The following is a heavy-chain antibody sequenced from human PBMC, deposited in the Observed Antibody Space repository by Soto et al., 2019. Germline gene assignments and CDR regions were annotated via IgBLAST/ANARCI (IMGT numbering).Heavy chain of an antibody. D-gene: IGHD3-3*01. J-gene: IGHJ6*02. CDR2: IGTAGDT. CDR1: GFTFSSYD. V-gene: IGHV3-13*01. Sequence: LRLSCAASGFTFSSYDMHWVRQATGKGLEWVSAIGTAGDTYYPGSVKGRFTISRENAKNSLYLQMNSLRAEDTAVYYCARTYDFWSGYYGLRDYYYGMDVWGQGTTVTVSS. CDR3: ARTYDFWSGYYGLRDYYYGMDV.